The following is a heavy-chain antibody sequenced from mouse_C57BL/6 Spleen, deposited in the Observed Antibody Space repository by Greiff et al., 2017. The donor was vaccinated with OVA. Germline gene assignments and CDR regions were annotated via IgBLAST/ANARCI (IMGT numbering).Heavy chain of an antibody. J-gene: IGHJ3*01. CDR2: IYPGGGYT. CDR1: GYTFTNYW. Sequence: QVQLQQSGAELVRPGTSVKMSCKASGYTFTNYWIGWAKQRPGHGLEWIGDIYPGGGYTNYNEKFKGKATLTADKSSSTAYMQFSSLTSEDSAIYYCARYYGYDAAWFADWGQGTLVTVSA. D-gene: IGHD2-2*01. V-gene: IGHV1-63*01. CDR3: ARYYGYDAAWFAD.